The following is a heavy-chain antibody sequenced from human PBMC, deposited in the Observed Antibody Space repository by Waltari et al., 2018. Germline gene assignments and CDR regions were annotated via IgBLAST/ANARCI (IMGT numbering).Heavy chain of an antibody. Sequence: QVQLQQWGAGLLKPSETLSLTCAVYGGSFSGYYWSWIRQPPGKGLEWIGEINHSGSTNYNPSLKSRVTISVDTSKNQFSLKLSSVTAADTAVYYCARGPRGGYSSSWNDYWGQGTLVTVSS. CDR1: GGSFSGYY. J-gene: IGHJ4*02. D-gene: IGHD6-13*01. CDR3: ARGPRGGYSSSWNDY. V-gene: IGHV4-34*01. CDR2: INHSGST.